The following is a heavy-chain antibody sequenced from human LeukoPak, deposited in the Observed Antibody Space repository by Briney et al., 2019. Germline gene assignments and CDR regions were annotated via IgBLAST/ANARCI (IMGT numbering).Heavy chain of an antibody. CDR3: ARDRSNHDF. J-gene: IGHJ4*02. D-gene: IGHD3-16*02. Sequence: ASVKVTCKASGYTFTSYGISWVRQAPGQGLEWMGWISRYNYTNYAQKVQGRVTVTTDTSTSTAYMELRSLRSDDTAVYFCARDRSNHDFWGQGTLVTVSS. CDR2: ISRYNYT. V-gene: IGHV1-18*01. CDR1: GYTFTSYG.